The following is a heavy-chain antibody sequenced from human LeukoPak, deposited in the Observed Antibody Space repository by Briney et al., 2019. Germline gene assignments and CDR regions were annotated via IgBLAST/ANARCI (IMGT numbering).Heavy chain of an antibody. D-gene: IGHD3-22*01. CDR2: ISYDGSNK. CDR1: GFTFSSYA. J-gene: IGHJ4*02. CDR3: AKDIGYYDSSGYSDY. Sequence: GGSLRLSCAASGFTFSSYAMHWVRQAPGKGLEWVAVISYDGSNKYYADSVKGRFTISRDNSKNTLYLQMNSLRAEDTAVYYCAKDIGYYDSSGYSDYWGKGTLVTVSS. V-gene: IGHV3-30*18.